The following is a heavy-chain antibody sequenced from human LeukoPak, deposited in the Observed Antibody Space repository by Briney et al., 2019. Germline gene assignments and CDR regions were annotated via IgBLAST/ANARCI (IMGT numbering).Heavy chain of an antibody. CDR3: ATARDRNSVYSSFDY. CDR1: GYTFTGYY. J-gene: IGHJ4*02. CDR2: INPNSGGT. D-gene: IGHD5/OR15-5a*01. V-gene: IGHV1-2*02. Sequence: ASVKVTCKASGYTFTGYYIHWVRQAPGQGLEWMGWINPNSGGTNYAQNFQGRVTMTRDTSISTACMELTSLRSDDTAVYYCATARDRNSVYSSFDYWGQGTLVTVSS.